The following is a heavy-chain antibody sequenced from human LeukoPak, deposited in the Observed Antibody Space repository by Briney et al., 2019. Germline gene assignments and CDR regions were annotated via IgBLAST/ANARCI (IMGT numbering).Heavy chain of an antibody. CDR1: VRPLCLFSDF. CDR3: ARLRSYGGNRGIDY. J-gene: IGHJ4*02. CDR2: ASYSRNT. V-gene: IGHV4-39*01. D-gene: IGHD4-23*01. Sequence: SETLSLICSVWVRPLCLFSDFCGWIRQPPGNGLEWIGRASYSRNTYYNPSLESRVIISIDTSKNQFSLRLCGVARVVTAIYYCARLRSYGGNRGIDYWGQGTLVAVSS.